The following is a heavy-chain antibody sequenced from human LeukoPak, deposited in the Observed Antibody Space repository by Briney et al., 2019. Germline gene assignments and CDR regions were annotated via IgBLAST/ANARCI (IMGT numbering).Heavy chain of an antibody. CDR2: IYPGDSDT. CDR3: ATSGYYSVFDY. D-gene: IGHD3-22*01. J-gene: IGHJ4*02. Sequence: GESLKISCKGSGYSFTNYWIAWVRQMPGKGLEWIGIIYPGDSDTRYSPSFQGQVTISADKSISTAYLQWSSLRASDTAMYYCATSGYYSVFDYWGQGTLVTVSS. CDR1: GYSFTNYW. V-gene: IGHV5-51*01.